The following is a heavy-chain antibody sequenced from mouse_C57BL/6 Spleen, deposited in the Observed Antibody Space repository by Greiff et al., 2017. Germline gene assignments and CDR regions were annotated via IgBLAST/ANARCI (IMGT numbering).Heavy chain of an antibody. CDR3: TGSGTVWYCDV. Sequence: DVMLVESGEGLVKPGGSLKLSCAASGFTFSSYAMSWVRQTPEKRLEWVAYISSGGDYISSADTVKGRFTISIANARNTLYLQMRSLKSEDTAMYYCTGSGTVWYCDVWGTGTTVTVSS. V-gene: IGHV5-9-1*02. CDR1: GFTFSSYA. J-gene: IGHJ1*03. D-gene: IGHD3-3*01. CDR2: ISSGGDYI.